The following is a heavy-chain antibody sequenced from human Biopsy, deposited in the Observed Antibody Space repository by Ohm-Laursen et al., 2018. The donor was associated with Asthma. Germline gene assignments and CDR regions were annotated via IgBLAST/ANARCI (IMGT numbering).Heavy chain of an antibody. J-gene: IGHJ4*02. CDR1: GDSFSNYA. CDR3: ARGPEYVRSSGALDY. Sequence: SSVKVSCKASGDSFSNYAISWVRQAPGQGLEWMGGLIPVLGTPDHAQMFEGRVTITADDSTSTAYMELSSLSSEDTALYYCARGPEYVRSSGALDYWGQGTLVTVSS. D-gene: IGHD2-2*01. CDR2: LIPVLGTP. V-gene: IGHV1-69*01.